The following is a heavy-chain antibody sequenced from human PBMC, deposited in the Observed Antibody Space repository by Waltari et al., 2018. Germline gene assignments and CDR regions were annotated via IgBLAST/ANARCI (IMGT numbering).Heavy chain of an antibody. D-gene: IGHD2-2*01. Sequence: QVQLQESGPGLVKPSETLSLTCSVSGGSITRDYWNWIRQPPGKGLEGIGYRYHSGSTTYNPSLKSRVTISVDTSKNQFSLKLSSVTAADTAVYYCARQYCSSKSCYWDFWGQGILVTVSS. V-gene: IGHV4-59*08. CDR1: GGSITRDY. J-gene: IGHJ4*02. CDR3: ARQYCSSKSCYWDF. CDR2: RYHSGST.